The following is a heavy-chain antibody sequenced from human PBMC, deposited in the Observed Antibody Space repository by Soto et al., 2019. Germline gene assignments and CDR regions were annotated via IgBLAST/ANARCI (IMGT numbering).Heavy chain of an antibody. CDR1: GYSISSSNW. Sequence: GEPSETLSLTCGVSGYSISSSNWWGWIRQPPGKGLEWIGYIYYSGSTYYNPSLRSRVTMSVDTSKNQFSLKLSSVTAVDTAVYFSASLIVPGPPFRHGVQG. CDR3: ASLIVPGPPFRH. CDR2: IYYSGST. J-gene: IGHJ4*02. D-gene: IGHD3-22*01. V-gene: IGHV4-28*01.